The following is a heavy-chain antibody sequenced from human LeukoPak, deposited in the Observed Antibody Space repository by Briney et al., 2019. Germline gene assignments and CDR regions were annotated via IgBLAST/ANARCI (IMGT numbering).Heavy chain of an antibody. Sequence: KPSETLSLTCAVYGGSFSGYYWSWIRRPPGKGLEWIGEIYHSGSTNYNPSLKSRVTISVDKSKNQFSLKLSSVTAADTAVYYCARVRTYYGSGSSPYFDYWGQGTLVTVSS. CDR1: GGSFSGYY. CDR3: ARVRTYYGSGSSPYFDY. D-gene: IGHD3-10*01. CDR2: IYHSGST. J-gene: IGHJ4*02. V-gene: IGHV4-34*01.